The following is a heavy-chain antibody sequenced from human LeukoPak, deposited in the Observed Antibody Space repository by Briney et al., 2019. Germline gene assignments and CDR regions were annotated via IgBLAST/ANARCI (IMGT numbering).Heavy chain of an antibody. CDR2: INTHNGDT. V-gene: IGHV1-18*01. CDR3: ARDGYRLSGYFYYMDV. Sequence: ASVKVSCKASGYTFISHGISWVRQAPGQGLEWMGWINTHNGDTNYAQKLQGRVTMTTDTSTSTAYMELRSLRSDDTAVYYCARDGYRLSGYFYYMDVWGKGTTVTVSS. D-gene: IGHD2-2*03. J-gene: IGHJ6*03. CDR1: GYTFISHG.